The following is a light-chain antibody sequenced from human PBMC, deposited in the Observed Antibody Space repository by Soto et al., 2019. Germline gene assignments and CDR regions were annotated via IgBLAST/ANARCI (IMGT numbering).Light chain of an antibody. CDR1: QGISNY. CDR3: QNYNSAPIT. J-gene: IGKJ5*01. V-gene: IGKV1-27*01. CDR2: TAS. Sequence: DIQMTQSRASLSAYVGGRVTISCRASQGISNYLAWYQQKPGKVPKLIIYTASTLQSGVPSRFSGSGSGTDFNLTISSLQPEDVAIYYCQNYNSAPITFGQGTRLEIK.